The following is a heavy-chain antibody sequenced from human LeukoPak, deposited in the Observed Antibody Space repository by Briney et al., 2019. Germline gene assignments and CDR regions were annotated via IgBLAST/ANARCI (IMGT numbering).Heavy chain of an antibody. CDR1: GYKFTNYW. CDR2: IYPGDADT. V-gene: IGHV5-51*01. Sequence: GESLKISCKGSGYKFTNYWSGWVRQMPGKGLEWMGVIYPGDADTRYSPSFQGQVTISADKSITTAYLQWSSLKASDTAIYYCARHQGMATPSDYWGQGTPVTVSS. J-gene: IGHJ4*02. D-gene: IGHD5-24*01. CDR3: ARHQGMATPSDY.